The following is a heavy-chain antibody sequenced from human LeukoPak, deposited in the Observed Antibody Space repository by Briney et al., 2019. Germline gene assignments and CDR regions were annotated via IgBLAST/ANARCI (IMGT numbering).Heavy chain of an antibody. J-gene: IGHJ4*02. D-gene: IGHD3-22*01. CDR1: RFTFSNYG. Sequence: PGGSLRLSCAASRFTFSNYGVNWVRQAPGKGLMWVSRINTDGSNTHYADSVKGRFTISRDNAKNTLYLQMNGLRVEDTAVYYCVLWGEDRSGHRFDFWGQGTLVTVSS. V-gene: IGHV3-74*01. CDR3: VLWGEDRSGHRFDF. CDR2: INTDGSNT.